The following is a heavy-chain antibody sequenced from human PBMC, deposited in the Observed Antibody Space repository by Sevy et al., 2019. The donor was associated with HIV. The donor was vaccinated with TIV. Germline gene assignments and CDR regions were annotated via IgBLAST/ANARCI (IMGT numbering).Heavy chain of an antibody. V-gene: IGHV1-2*02. CDR1: GYTFTGYY. CDR2: INPNSGGT. Sequence: ASVKVSCKASGYTFTGYYMHWVRQAPGQGLEWMGWINPNSGGTNYAQKFQGRVTMTRDTSISTAYMELSRLRSDDTAVYYCVRDGIAAPTPFDPWGQGTLVTVSS. CDR3: VRDGIAAPTPFDP. D-gene: IGHD6-6*01. J-gene: IGHJ5*02.